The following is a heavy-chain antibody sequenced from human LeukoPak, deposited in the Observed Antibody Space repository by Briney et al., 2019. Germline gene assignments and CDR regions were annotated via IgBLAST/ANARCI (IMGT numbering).Heavy chain of an antibody. Sequence: ASVKVPCKTSGYTFTGYYMHWVRQAPGQGLEWMGWINPNSGGTNYAQKFQGRVTMTRDTSISTAYMELSRLRSDDTAVYYCARLRGGIFYFDYWGQGTLVTVSS. CDR3: ARLRGGIFYFDY. CDR2: INPNSGGT. V-gene: IGHV1-2*02. CDR1: GYTFTGYY. J-gene: IGHJ4*02. D-gene: IGHD3-16*01.